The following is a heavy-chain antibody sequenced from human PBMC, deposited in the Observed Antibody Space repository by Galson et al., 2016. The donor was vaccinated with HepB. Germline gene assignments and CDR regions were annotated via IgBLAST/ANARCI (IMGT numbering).Heavy chain of an antibody. Sequence: SETLSLTCNVSGASIISFYWTWIRQPPGKGLEWIGYLLNSGNANYNPSLNSRFSMSLDRSKNQVSLKVTSVTAADTAVYFSARVLDYGSWSRSYWYFELWGRGTLVTVSS. J-gene: IGHJ2*01. CDR1: GASIISFY. CDR2: LLNSGNA. D-gene: IGHD3-10*01. V-gene: IGHV4-4*08. CDR3: ARVLDYGSWSRSYWYFEL.